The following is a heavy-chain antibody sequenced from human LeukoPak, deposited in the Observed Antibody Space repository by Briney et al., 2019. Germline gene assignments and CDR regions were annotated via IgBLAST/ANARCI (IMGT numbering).Heavy chain of an antibody. V-gene: IGHV1-46*01. CDR1: GYTFTSNF. Sequence: GASVKVSCKVSGYTFTSNFMHWVRQAPGQGLEWMGIISPSGGTTSYAQKFQGRVTMTRDTSTSTVYMELSSLRSEDTAVYYCARDAYCGGDCYSAYFDYWGQGTLVTVSS. D-gene: IGHD2-21*02. CDR3: ARDAYCGGDCYSAYFDY. CDR2: ISPSGGTT. J-gene: IGHJ4*02.